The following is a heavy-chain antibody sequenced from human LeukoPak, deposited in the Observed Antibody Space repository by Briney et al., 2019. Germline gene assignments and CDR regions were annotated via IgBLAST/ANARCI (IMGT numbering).Heavy chain of an antibody. J-gene: IGHJ6*03. CDR1: GASISSGNW. D-gene: IGHD3-3*01. CDR2: IYHGGNT. CDR3: ARDSIFGGSGPYYYYMDV. V-gene: IGHV4-4*02. Sequence: SETLSLTCAVSGASISSGNWWSWVRQPPGKGLEWIGEIYHGGNTNYNPSLKSRVTISVDTSKNQFSLKLSSVTAADTAVYYCARDSIFGGSGPYYYYMDVWGKGTTVTVSS.